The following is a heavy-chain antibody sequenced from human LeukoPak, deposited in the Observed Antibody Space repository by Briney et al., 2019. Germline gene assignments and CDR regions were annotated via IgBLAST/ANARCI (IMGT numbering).Heavy chain of an antibody. D-gene: IGHD3-10*01. CDR2: ISAYNGNT. CDR3: ARGAPALLWFGELLYYYYYYMDV. Sequence: ASVKVSCKASGYTFTSYGISWVRQAPGQGLEWMGWISAYNGNTNYAQKLQGRVTMTTDTSTSTAYMELRSLRSDDTAVYYCARGAPALLWFGELLYYYYYYMDVWGKGNTVTVSS. CDR1: GYTFTSYG. V-gene: IGHV1-18*01. J-gene: IGHJ6*03.